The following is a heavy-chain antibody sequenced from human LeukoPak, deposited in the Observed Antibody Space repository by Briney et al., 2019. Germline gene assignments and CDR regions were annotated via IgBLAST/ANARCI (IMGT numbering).Heavy chain of an antibody. CDR3: ARPRDGYCDY. J-gene: IGHJ4*02. Sequence: GESLKISCQTSGYSFTSYWIGWARQMPGKGLEWMGVIFPGDSDTRYSPSFEGQVTISADKSSTTAFLQWKTLKASDTAMYYCARPRDGYCDYWGQGTLVTVSS. D-gene: IGHD5-24*01. V-gene: IGHV5-51*01. CDR2: IFPGDSDT. CDR1: GYSFTSYW.